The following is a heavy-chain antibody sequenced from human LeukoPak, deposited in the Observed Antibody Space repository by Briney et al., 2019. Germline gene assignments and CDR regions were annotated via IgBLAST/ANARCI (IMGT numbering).Heavy chain of an antibody. CDR1: GYTFTSYA. CDR3: ARVLSSAAGGTYYYYGMDV. D-gene: IGHD6-13*01. Sequence: GASVKVSCKASGYTFTSYAMSWVRQAPGQGLEWMGWINTNTGNPTYAQGFTGRFVFSLDTSVSTAYLQISSLKAEDTAVYYCARVLSSAAGGTYYYYGMDVWGQGTTVTVSS. CDR2: INTNTGNP. J-gene: IGHJ6*02. V-gene: IGHV7-4-1*02.